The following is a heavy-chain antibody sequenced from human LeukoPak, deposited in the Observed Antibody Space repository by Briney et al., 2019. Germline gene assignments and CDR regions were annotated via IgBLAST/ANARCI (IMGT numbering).Heavy chain of an antibody. D-gene: IGHD3-10*01. CDR2: FSHGWSA. V-gene: IGHV4-38-2*01. J-gene: IGHJ6*03. CDR1: GYSITRCHY. Sequence: SETLTLTCAVSGYSITRCHYRGWIRQSRVKGLEWVGSFSHGWSAYFNPSLKSRVDIFLEKSKNQLSLELTSVTAADTAIYYGARLSSYDSGCYYTGGFYYIAVWGKGTTVPVSS. CDR3: ARLSSYDSGCYYTGGFYYIAV.